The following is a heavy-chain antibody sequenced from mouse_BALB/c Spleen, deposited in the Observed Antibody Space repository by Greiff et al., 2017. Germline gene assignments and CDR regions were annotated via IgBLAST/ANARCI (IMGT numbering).Heavy chain of an antibody. CDR3: AREGDDYDGFDY. J-gene: IGHJ2*01. Sequence: QVQLKESGAELAKPGASVKMSCKASGYTFTSYWMHWVKQRPGQGLEWIGYINPSTGYTEYNQKFKDKATLTADKSSSTAYMQLSSLTSEDSAVYYCAREGDDYDGFDYWGQGTTLTVSS. D-gene: IGHD2-4*01. CDR1: GYTFTSYW. V-gene: IGHV1-7*01. CDR2: INPSTGYT.